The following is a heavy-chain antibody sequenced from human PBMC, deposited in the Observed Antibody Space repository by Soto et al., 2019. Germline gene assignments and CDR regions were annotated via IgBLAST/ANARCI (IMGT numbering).Heavy chain of an antibody. V-gene: IGHV3-23*01. D-gene: IGHD5-18*01. CDR2: ISGSGGST. J-gene: IGHJ6*02. CDR3: AKVWVDTAMVRRDYYYYYGMDV. Sequence: PGGSLRLSCAASGFNFGSYAMSWVRQAPGKGLEWVSAISGSGGSTYYADSVKGRFTISRDNSKNTLYLQMNSLRAEDTAVYYCAKVWVDTAMVRRDYYYYYGMDVWGQGTTVTVSS. CDR1: GFNFGSYA.